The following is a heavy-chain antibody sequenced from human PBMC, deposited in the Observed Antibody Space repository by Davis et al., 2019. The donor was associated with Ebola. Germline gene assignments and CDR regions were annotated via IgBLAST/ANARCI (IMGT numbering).Heavy chain of an antibody. J-gene: IGHJ3*02. Sequence: GESLKISCAASGFTFSTYPLHWVRQAPGKGLEYVSGINSNGASTNYANSVKGRFTISRDNSKNTLYLQMGSLRAEDKAVYYCATTHSDYGDAFDIWGQGTMVTVSS. CDR1: GFTFSTYP. D-gene: IGHD4-17*01. CDR3: ATTHSDYGDAFDI. CDR2: INSNGAST. V-gene: IGHV3-64*01.